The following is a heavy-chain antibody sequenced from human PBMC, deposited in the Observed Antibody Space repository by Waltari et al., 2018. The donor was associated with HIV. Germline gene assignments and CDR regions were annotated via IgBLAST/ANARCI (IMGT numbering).Heavy chain of an antibody. J-gene: IGHJ4*02. D-gene: IGHD3-22*01. CDR3: ARDSYYYDSSGFFPDF. CDR2: INLNSGDT. Sequence: QVQLVQSGAAGKKPGASVQVSCKASGSTLTAYYMHWVRQAPGQGLEWMGRINLNSGDTNYGQKFQGRVTMTRDTSISTAYMELSRLRSDDTAVYYCARDSYYYDSSGFFPDFWGQGTLVTVSS. CDR1: GSTLTAYY. V-gene: IGHV1-2*06.